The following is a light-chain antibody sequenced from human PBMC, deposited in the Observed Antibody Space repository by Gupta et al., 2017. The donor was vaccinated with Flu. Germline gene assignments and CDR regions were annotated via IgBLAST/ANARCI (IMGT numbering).Light chain of an antibody. J-gene: IGLJ2*01. Sequence: YGSVYQQHPGKAPKLILFEVSRRPGGLSDRFSGSKSGNTASLTISGLLAEDEAFSYCSSYTSTNTVVVFGGGTKLTVL. CDR1: Y. V-gene: IGLV2-14*01. CDR2: EVS. CDR3: SSYTSTNTVVV.